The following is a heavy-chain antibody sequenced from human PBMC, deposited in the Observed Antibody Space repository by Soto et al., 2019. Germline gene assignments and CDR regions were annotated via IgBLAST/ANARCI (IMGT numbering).Heavy chain of an antibody. CDR1: GGSISSGDYY. D-gene: IGHD3-9*01. CDR3: AKTIGHSKNWFDP. V-gene: IGHV4-31*03. CDR2: IYHSGST. Sequence: SETLSLTCTVSGGSISSGDYYWTWIRQYPGKGLEWIGYIYHSGSTDYSPSLKSRVSISADTSKNQFSLNLSSVTAADTAVYYCAKTIGHSKNWFDPWGQGTLVTVSS. J-gene: IGHJ5*02.